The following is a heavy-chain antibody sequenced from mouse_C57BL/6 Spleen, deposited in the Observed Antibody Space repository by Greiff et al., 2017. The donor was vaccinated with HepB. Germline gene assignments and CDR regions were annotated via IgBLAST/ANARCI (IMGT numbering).Heavy chain of an antibody. Sequence: EVQLQESGPELVKPGASVKISCKASGYSFTGYYMNWVKQSPEKSLEWIGEINPSTGGTTYNQKFKAKATLTVDKSSSTAYMQLKSLTSEDSAVYYCAREDTTVVEDAMDYWGQGTSVTVSS. CDR3: AREDTTVVEDAMDY. J-gene: IGHJ4*01. CDR2: INPSTGGT. CDR1: GYSFTGYY. D-gene: IGHD1-1*01. V-gene: IGHV1-42*01.